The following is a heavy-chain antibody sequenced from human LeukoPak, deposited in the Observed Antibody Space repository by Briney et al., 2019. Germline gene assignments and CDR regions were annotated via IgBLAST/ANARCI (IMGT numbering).Heavy chain of an antibody. CDR2: IYHSGST. V-gene: IGHV4-4*02. Sequence: SSETLSLTCAVSGGSISSSNWWSWVRQPPGKGLEWIGEIYHSGSTNYNLSLKSRVTISVDKSKNQFSLKLSSVTAADTAVYYCARDRYYDILTGIFDYWGQGTLVTVSS. CDR1: GGSISSSNW. J-gene: IGHJ4*02. CDR3: ARDRYYDILTGIFDY. D-gene: IGHD3-9*01.